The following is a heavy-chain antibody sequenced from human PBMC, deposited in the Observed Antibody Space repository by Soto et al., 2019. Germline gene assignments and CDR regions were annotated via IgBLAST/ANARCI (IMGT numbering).Heavy chain of an antibody. CDR3: ARGVGSGSYYNQYNWFDP. J-gene: IGHJ5*02. CDR2: INGGNGNT. V-gene: IGHV1-3*01. D-gene: IGHD3-10*01. Sequence: ASVKVSCKASGYTFTSYAMHWVRQAPGQRLEWMGWINGGNGNTKYSQKFQGRVTMTRDTSTSTVYMELRSLRSDDTAVYYCARGVGSGSYYNQYNWFDPWGQGTLVTVSS. CDR1: GYTFTSYA.